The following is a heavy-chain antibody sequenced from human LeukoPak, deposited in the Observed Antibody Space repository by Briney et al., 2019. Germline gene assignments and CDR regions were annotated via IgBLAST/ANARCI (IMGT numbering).Heavy chain of an antibody. CDR3: ARPHIVVVTAAFDP. D-gene: IGHD2-21*02. J-gene: IGHJ5*02. V-gene: IGHV1-2*02. CDR2: INPNSGDT. Sequence: ASVKVSCKASGYIFTGYYMHWVRQAPGQGLEWMGWINPNSGDTNYAQKFQGRVTMTRDTSISTAYMELSRLRSEDTAVYYCARPHIVVVTAAFDPWGQGTLVTVSS. CDR1: GYIFTGYY.